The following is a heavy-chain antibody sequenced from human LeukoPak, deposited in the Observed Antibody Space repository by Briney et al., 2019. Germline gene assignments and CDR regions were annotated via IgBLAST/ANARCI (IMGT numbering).Heavy chain of an antibody. Sequence: PSETLSLTCAVSGYSISSGYYWGWIRPPPGKGPEWIGCIYHSGSTYYNPSLKSRVTISVDTSKNQFSLKLSSVTAADTAVYYCARIGVAASNYFDYWGQGTLVTVSS. V-gene: IGHV4-38-2*01. CDR1: GYSISSGYY. CDR3: ARIGVAASNYFDY. CDR2: IYHSGST. J-gene: IGHJ4*02. D-gene: IGHD6-13*01.